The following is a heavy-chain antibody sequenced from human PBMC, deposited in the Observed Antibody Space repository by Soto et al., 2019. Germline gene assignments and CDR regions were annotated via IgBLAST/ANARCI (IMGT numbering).Heavy chain of an antibody. J-gene: IGHJ3*02. D-gene: IGHD4-17*01. Sequence: QVQLVQSGAEVKKPGASVKVSCKASGYTFTSYGISWVRQAPGQGLAWMGWIRAYNGNTNYAQKLQSRVTMTTDTSTITAYMELRSLRSDDTAVYYCARDLNYGDYLFDAFDIWGQGTMVTVSS. CDR2: IRAYNGNT. CDR1: GYTFTSYG. CDR3: ARDLNYGDYLFDAFDI. V-gene: IGHV1-18*01.